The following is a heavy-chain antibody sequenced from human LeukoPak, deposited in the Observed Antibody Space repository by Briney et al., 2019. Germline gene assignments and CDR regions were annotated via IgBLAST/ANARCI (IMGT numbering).Heavy chain of an antibody. CDR1: GGSISSGSYY. CDR2: IYTSGST. J-gene: IGHJ6*02. CDR3: ARDYWYSRSRYGMDV. D-gene: IGHD2-8*02. Sequence: PSETLSLTCTVSGGSISSGSYYWSRIRQPAGKGLEWIGRIYTSGSTNYNPSLKSRVTISVDTSKNQFSLKLSSVTAADTAVYFCARDYWYSRSRYGMDVWGQGTTVTVSS. V-gene: IGHV4-61*02.